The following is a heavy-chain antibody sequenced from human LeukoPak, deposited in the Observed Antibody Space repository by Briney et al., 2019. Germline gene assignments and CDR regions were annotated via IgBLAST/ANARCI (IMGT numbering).Heavy chain of an antibody. CDR1: GFTFSSYS. CDR3: ARGLSMDV. CDR2: ISSGSTMI. D-gene: IGHD2-21*02. V-gene: IGHV3-48*02. Sequence: GGSLRLSCAASGFTFSSYSMNWVRQAPGRGLEWVSCISSGSTMIYYADFVRGRFTISRDNAKNSLYLQMNSLRDEDTAVYYWARGLSMDVWGQGTTVTVSS. J-gene: IGHJ6*02.